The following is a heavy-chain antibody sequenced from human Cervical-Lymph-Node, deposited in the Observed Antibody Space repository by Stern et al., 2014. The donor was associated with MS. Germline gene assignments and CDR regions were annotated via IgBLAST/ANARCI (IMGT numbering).Heavy chain of an antibody. V-gene: IGHV2-5*02. J-gene: IGHJ4*02. CDR3: AHSRVKYCRGGTCYSSLFDY. CDR2: IYWGDDK. Sequence: QVTLRESGPTLVKPTPTVTLTCTLSGFSVATAGVGVGRIRQPPGKALEWRVLIYWGDDKLYSPSLKNRLTIIKDTSKNQVVLTMTNVDPVDTATYYCAHSRVKYCRGGTCYSSLFDYWGQGTLVTVSS. D-gene: IGHD2-15*01. CDR1: GFSVATAGVG.